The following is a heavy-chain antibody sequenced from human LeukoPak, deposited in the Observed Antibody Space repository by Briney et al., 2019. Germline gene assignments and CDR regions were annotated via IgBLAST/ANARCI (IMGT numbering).Heavy chain of an antibody. V-gene: IGHV1-18*01. J-gene: IGHJ6*03. D-gene: IGHD2-15*01. CDR3: ARGIRYCSGGSCYYYYCYMDV. CDR2: TSVNNGDT. Sequence: GASVKVSCKASGYMFNIYGISWVRQAPGQGLEWMAWTSVNNGDTKYGQKFQGRITMTRDMSTSTVYMELSSLRSEDTAVYYCARGIRYCSGGSCYYYYCYMDVWGKGTTVTVSS. CDR1: GYMFNIYG.